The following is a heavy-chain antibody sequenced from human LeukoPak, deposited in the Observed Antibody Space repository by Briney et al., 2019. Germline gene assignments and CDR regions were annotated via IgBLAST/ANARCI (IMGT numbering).Heavy chain of an antibody. CDR1: GYTFTGYY. Sequence: ASVKVSCKASGYTFTGYYMHWVRQAPGQGLEWMGWINPNSGGTNYAQKFQGGVTMTRDTSISTAYLELSRLRSDDTAVYYCARVGGQVATSPAFDYWGQGTLVTVSS. J-gene: IGHJ4*02. V-gene: IGHV1-2*02. CDR2: INPNSGGT. D-gene: IGHD5-12*01. CDR3: ARVGGQVATSPAFDY.